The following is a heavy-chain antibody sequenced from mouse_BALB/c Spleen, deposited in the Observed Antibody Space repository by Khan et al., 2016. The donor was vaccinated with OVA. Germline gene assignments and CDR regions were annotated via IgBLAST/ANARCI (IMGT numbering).Heavy chain of an antibody. CDR1: GYSITSDYA. Sequence: EVQLQESGPGLVKPSQSLSLTCTVTGYSITSDYAWNWIRQFPGNKMEWMGYISSSGNTNYNPALKSRISITRDTSKNQFFLQLNSVTTDDTATYYFARDGARYNYAMDYGGQGTSVTVSS. CDR3: ARDGARYNYAMDY. D-gene: IGHD1-1*02. V-gene: IGHV3-2*02. CDR2: ISSSGNT. J-gene: IGHJ4*01.